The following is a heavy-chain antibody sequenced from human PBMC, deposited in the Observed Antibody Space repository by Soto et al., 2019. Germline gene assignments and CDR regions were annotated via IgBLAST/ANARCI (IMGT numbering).Heavy chain of an antibody. CDR1: GGSISSSSYY. V-gene: IGHV4-39*01. Sequence: SETLSLTCTVSGGSISSSSYYWGWIRQPPVKGLEWIGSIYYSGSTYYNPSLKSRVTISVDTSKNQFSLKLSSVTAADTAVYYCARGYSNDNWFDPWGQGTLVTVSS. J-gene: IGHJ5*02. D-gene: IGHD6-13*01. CDR2: IYYSGST. CDR3: ARGYSNDNWFDP.